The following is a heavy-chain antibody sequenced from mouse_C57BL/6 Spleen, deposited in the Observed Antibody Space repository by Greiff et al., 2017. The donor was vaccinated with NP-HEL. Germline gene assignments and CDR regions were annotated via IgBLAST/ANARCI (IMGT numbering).Heavy chain of an antibody. V-gene: IGHV5-17*01. CDR1: GFTFSDYG. D-gene: IGHD1-1*01. CDR3: ATSSTNYFDY. Sequence: EVHLVESGGGLVKPGGSLKLSCAASGFTFSDYGMHWVRQAPEKGLEWVAYISSGSSTIYYADTVKGRFTISRDNAKNTLFLQMTSLRSEDTAMYYCATSSTNYFDYWGQGTTLTVSS. CDR2: ISSGSSTI. J-gene: IGHJ2*01.